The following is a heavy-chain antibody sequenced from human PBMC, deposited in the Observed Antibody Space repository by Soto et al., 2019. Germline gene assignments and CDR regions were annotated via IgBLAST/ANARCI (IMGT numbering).Heavy chain of an antibody. Sequence: SETLSLTCTVSGASISNNNYSWGWVRQPPGKGLEWIGSVYYDGTTYYNPSHKNRVIISVDTAKNQFSLNLRSVTAADTAIYFCARRERYYGSPGWFDPWGQGTLVTVSS. CDR2: VYYDGTT. CDR3: ARRERYYGSPGWFDP. D-gene: IGHD3-16*01. V-gene: IGHV4-39*01. J-gene: IGHJ5*02. CDR1: GASISNNNYS.